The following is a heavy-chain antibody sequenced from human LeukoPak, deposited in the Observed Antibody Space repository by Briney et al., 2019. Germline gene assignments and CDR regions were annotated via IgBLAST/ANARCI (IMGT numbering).Heavy chain of an antibody. CDR3: VKGGGAADI. Sequence: PGGSLRLSCSASGFTFSSYAMHWVRQAPGKGLEYVSAFRSNWGSTYYADSVKGRFTISRDNSKNTLYLQMSSLRAEDTAVYYCVKGGGAADIWGQGTMVTVSS. J-gene: IGHJ3*02. CDR2: FRSNWGST. CDR1: GFTFSSYA. D-gene: IGHD3-16*01. V-gene: IGHV3-64D*06.